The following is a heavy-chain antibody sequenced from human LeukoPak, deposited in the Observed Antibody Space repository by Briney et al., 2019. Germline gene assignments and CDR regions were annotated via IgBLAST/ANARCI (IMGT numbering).Heavy chain of an antibody. V-gene: IGHV4-34*01. D-gene: IGHD5-24*01. CDR1: GGSFSGYY. J-gene: IGHJ4*02. Sequence: SETLSLTCAVYGGSFSGYYWSWIRQPPGKGLEWIGEINHSGSTNYNPSLKSRVTISVDTSKNQFSLKLSSVTAADTAVYYCARHPGYRIDYWGQGTLVTVSS. CDR3: ARHPGYRIDY. CDR2: INHSGST.